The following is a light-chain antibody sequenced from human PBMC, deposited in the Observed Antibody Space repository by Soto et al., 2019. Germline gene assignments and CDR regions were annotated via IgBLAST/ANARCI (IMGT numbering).Light chain of an antibody. CDR2: GNS. Sequence: VLTQPPSVSGAPGQRVTISCTGSSSNIGAGHDVHWYQQLPGTAPKLLIYGNSNRPSGVPDRFSGSKSGTSASLAITGLQAEDEADYYCQSYDSSLSGSEVFGTGTKVTVL. V-gene: IGLV1-40*01. J-gene: IGLJ1*01. CDR1: SSNIGAGHD. CDR3: QSYDSSLSGSEV.